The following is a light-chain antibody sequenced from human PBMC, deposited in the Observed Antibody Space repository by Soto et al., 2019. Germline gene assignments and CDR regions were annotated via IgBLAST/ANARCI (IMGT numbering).Light chain of an antibody. J-gene: IGLJ2*01. V-gene: IGLV2-14*01. CDR2: EVS. CDR1: SSDVGGYNY. Sequence: QSALTQPASVSGSPGQSITISCTGTSSDVGGYNYVSWYQQHPGKAPKLMIYEVSNRPSGVSNRFSGSKSGNTATLTNSGLQAEDEAEYYCSSYTSSSTRDVVFGGGTKVTV. CDR3: SSYTSSSTRDVV.